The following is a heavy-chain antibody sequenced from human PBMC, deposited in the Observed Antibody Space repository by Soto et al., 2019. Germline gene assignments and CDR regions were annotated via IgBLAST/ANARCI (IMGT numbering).Heavy chain of an antibody. CDR3: ARDLGYYYDSSGYGY. V-gene: IGHV1-69*01. D-gene: IGHD3-22*01. Sequence: QVQLVQSGAEVKKPGSSVKVSCKASGGTFSSYAISWVRQAPGQWLEWMGGIIPIFGTANYAQKFQGRVTIIADESTSTAYMELSSLRSEDTAVYYCARDLGYYYDSSGYGYWGQGTLVTVSS. CDR2: IIPIFGTA. CDR1: GGTFSSYA. J-gene: IGHJ4*02.